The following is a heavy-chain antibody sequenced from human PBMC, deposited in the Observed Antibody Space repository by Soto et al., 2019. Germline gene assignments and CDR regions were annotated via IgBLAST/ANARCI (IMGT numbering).Heavy chain of an antibody. CDR3: ARSAVGITGTTVYYYMDV. CDR2: MNPNSGNT. D-gene: IGHD1-7*01. Sequence: ASVKVSCKASGYTFTSYDINWVRQATGQGLEWMGWMNPNSGNTGYAQKFQGRVTMTRNTSISTAYMELSSLRSEDTAVYYCARSAVGITGTTVYYYMDVWGKGTKVTGSS. J-gene: IGHJ6*03. V-gene: IGHV1-8*01. CDR1: GYTFTSYD.